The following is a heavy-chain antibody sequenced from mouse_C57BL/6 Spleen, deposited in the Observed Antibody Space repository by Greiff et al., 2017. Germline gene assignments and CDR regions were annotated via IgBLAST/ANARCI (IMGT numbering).Heavy chain of an antibody. CDR3: ASPFYDGYHAWFAY. D-gene: IGHD2-3*01. CDR2: INPNYGTT. CDR1: GYSFTDYN. Sequence: EVKLQESGPELVKPGASVKISCKASGYSFTDYNMNWVKQSNGKSLEWIGVINPNYGTTSYNQKFKGKATLTVDQSSSTAYMQLNSLTSDDSAVYYCASPFYDGYHAWFAYWGQGTLLTVSA. V-gene: IGHV1-39*01. J-gene: IGHJ3*01.